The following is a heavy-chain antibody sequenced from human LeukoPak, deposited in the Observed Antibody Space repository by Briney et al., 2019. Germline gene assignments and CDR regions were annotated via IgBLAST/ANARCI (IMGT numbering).Heavy chain of an antibody. J-gene: IGHJ3*02. Sequence: SEALSVTSIDPVGSLCVTMHCTGWIRQPPGDGLDCLGNFYDSVNTRYNPSLKSGVTISGATSRNQFSLKLTSGAPATTPVNYRATHPRTAYSGYQKAFNIRGEGTMVTVSS. CDR3: ATHPRTAYSGYQKAFNI. D-gene: IGHD5-12*01. V-gene: IGHV4-39*01. CDR2: FYDSVNT. CDR1: VGSLCVTMHC.